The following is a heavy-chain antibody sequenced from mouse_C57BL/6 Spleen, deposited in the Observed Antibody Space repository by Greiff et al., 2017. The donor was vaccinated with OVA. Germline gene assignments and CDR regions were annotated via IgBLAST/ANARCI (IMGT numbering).Heavy chain of an antibody. V-gene: IGHV10-1*01. CDR1: GFSFNTYA. Sequence: EVQGVESGGGLVQPKGSLKLSCAASGFSFNTYAMNWVRQAQGKGLEWVARIRSKSNNYATYYADSVKDRFTISRDDSESMLYLQMNNLKTEDTAMYYCVRQDGYYYWGQGTLVTVSA. CDR3: VRQDGYYY. CDR2: IRSKSNNYAT. J-gene: IGHJ3*01. D-gene: IGHD2-3*01.